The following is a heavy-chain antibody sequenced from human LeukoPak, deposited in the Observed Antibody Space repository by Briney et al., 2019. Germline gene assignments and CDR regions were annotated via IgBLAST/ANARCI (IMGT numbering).Heavy chain of an antibody. CDR3: ARDWSSKYPYYYGMDV. J-gene: IGHJ6*02. CDR2: IWSDGSNQ. D-gene: IGHD4-11*01. V-gene: IGHV3-33*01. CDR1: GFTFSNYG. Sequence: GGSLRLSCAASGFTFSNYGMHWVRQAPGKGLEWVAVIWSDGSNQYYADSVKARFIISRDNSKITLYLQMNSLRAEDTAVYYCARDWSSKYPYYYGMDVWGQGTTVTVSS.